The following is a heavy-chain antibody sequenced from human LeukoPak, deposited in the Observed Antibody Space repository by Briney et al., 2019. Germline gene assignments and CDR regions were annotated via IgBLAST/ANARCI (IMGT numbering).Heavy chain of an antibody. CDR2: IYSGGST. J-gene: IGHJ6*02. Sequence: GGSLRLSCAASGFTVSSNYMSWVRQAPGKGLEWVSVIYSGGSTYYADSVKGRFTISRDNSKNTLYLQMNSLRAEDTAVYYCASIGEVTPSGYYYYYYGMDVWGQGTTVTVSS. CDR3: ASIGEVTPSGYYYYYYGMDV. CDR1: GFTVSSNY. V-gene: IGHV3-66*01. D-gene: IGHD3-10*01.